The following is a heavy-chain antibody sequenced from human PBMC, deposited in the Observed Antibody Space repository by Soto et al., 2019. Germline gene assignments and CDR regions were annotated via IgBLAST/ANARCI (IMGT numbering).Heavy chain of an antibody. CDR1: GITFSRYW. CDR2: INQDGSEK. D-gene: IGHD2-15*01. V-gene: IGHV3-7*01. J-gene: IGHJ6*03. Sequence: EVQLVESGGGLVQPGGSLRLSCAASGITFSRYWMSWVRQAPGKGLEWVANINQDGSEKYYVDSVRGRFTISRDNAKKSLYLQMNSLRAEDTAVYYCARVGGYCSGGNCYAPLYYYMDVWGKGTTVTVSS. CDR3: ARVGGYCSGGNCYAPLYYYMDV.